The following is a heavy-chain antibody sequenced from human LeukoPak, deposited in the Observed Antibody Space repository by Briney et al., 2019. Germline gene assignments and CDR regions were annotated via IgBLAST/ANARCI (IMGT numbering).Heavy chain of an antibody. CDR3: ARRGIAVAEIDY. CDR2: IYYSGST. J-gene: IGHJ4*02. Sequence: SETLSLTCTVSGGSISSSSYYWGWIRQPPGKGLEGIGSIYYSGSTYYNPSLNSRVTISVDTSKNQFSLKLSSVTAADTAVYYCARRGIAVAEIDYWGQGTLVTVSS. D-gene: IGHD6-19*01. CDR1: GGSISSSSYY. V-gene: IGHV4-39*01.